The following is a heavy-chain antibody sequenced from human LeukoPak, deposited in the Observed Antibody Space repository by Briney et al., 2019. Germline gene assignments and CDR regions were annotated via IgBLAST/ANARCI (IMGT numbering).Heavy chain of an antibody. CDR2: IYYSGSS. CDR1: GGSISTXX. J-gene: IGHJ2*01. Sequence: VSGGSISTXXXSWIRQPRGXGXEWSGYIYYSGSSNDTPSLKSPVTISVDTSKNQFSLKLSSVTAADTAIYYCARHKVVEMPTSHWYFDLWGRGTLVTVSS. D-gene: IGHD5-24*01. V-gene: IGHV4-59*01. CDR3: ARHKVVEMPTSHWYFDL.